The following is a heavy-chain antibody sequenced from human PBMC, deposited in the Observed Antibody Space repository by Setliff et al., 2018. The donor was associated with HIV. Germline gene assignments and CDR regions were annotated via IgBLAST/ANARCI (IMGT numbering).Heavy chain of an antibody. CDR1: GFTFSTYT. J-gene: IGHJ3*02. CDR2: ISGPSEYI. D-gene: IGHD3-16*01. CDR3: TRDLNLSGGEAFDI. V-gene: IGHV3-21*01. Sequence: GGSLRLSCTASGFTFSTYTMNWVRQAPGRGLEWVASISGPSEYIYYGDSVMGRFTISRDNAKNSLYLQMNSLRAEDTAIYYCTRDLNLSGGEAFDIWGQGTMVTV.